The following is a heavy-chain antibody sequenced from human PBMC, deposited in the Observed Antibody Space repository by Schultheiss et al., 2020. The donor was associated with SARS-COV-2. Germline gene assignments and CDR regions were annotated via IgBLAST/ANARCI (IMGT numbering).Heavy chain of an antibody. D-gene: IGHD4-17*01. CDR1: GGSMSGYY. V-gene: IGHV3-23*01. CDR2: ISGSGGST. J-gene: IGHJ6*02. Sequence: ETLSLTCTVSGGSMSGYYWSWIRQPPGKGLEWVSAISGSGGSTYYADSVKGRFTISRDNSKNTLYLQMNSLRAEDTAVYYCARDYGDYVGMDVWGQGTTVTVSS. CDR3: ARDYGDYVGMDV.